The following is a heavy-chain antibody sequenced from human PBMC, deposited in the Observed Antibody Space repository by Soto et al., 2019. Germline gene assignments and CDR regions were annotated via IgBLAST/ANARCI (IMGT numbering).Heavy chain of an antibody. D-gene: IGHD4-17*01. J-gene: IGHJ4*02. CDR3: ARVGGYGDYADY. CDR1: GGSISSSNW. V-gene: IGHV4-4*02. CDR2: IYHSGST. Sequence: SETLSLTCAVSGGSISSSNWWSWVRQPPGKGLEWIGEIYHSGSTNYNPSLKCRVTISVDKSKNQFSLKLSSVTAADTAVYYCARVGGYGDYADYWGQGTLVTVSS.